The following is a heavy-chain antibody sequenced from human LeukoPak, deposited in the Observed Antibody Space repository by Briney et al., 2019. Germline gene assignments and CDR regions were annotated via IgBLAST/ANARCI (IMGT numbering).Heavy chain of an antibody. CDR1: GGSFSGYY. Sequence: SDTLSLTCAVYGGSFSGYYWSWIRQPPGKGLEWIGEINHSGSTNYNPSLKSRVTISVDTSKNQFSLKLSSVTAADTAVYYCARGGRQWLKYYFDYWGQGTLVTVSS. V-gene: IGHV4-34*01. D-gene: IGHD6-19*01. CDR2: INHSGST. J-gene: IGHJ4*02. CDR3: ARGGRQWLKYYFDY.